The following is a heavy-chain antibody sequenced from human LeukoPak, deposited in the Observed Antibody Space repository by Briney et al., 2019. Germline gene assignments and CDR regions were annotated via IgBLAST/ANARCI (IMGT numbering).Heavy chain of an antibody. Sequence: GGSLRLSCAASGFTFSSYSMNWVRQAPGKGLEWVSYITSSGSTIYYADSVKGRFTISRDNAKNSLYLQMNSLRAEDTAVYYCARAYYYDSSGYELPDYWGQGTLVTVSS. J-gene: IGHJ4*02. D-gene: IGHD3-22*01. CDR3: ARAYYYDSSGYELPDY. CDR1: GFTFSSYS. V-gene: IGHV3-48*04. CDR2: ITSSGSTI.